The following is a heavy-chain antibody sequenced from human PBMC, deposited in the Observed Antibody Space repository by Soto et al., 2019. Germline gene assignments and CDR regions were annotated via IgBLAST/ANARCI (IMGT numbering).Heavy chain of an antibody. V-gene: IGHV1-2*02. CDR3: AKDVDIVATIPYYGMDV. Sequence: GASVKVSCKASGYTFTGYYMHWVRQAPGQGLEWMGWINPNSGGTNYAQKFQGRVTMTRDTSISTAYMELSRLRSDDTAVYYCAKDVDIVATIPYYGMDVWGQGTKVTVSS. CDR2: INPNSGGT. D-gene: IGHD5-12*01. J-gene: IGHJ6*02. CDR1: GYTFTGYY.